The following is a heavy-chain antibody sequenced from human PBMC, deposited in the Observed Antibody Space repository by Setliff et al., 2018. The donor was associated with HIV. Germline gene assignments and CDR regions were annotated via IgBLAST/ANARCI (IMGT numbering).Heavy chain of an antibody. CDR3: ASGLRGYSYGYSFPFGY. J-gene: IGHJ4*02. CDR1: GGSISSHY. Sequence: PSETLSLTCTVYGGSISSHYWSWIRQPPGKGLEWIGSIYYSGSTNYNPSLKSRVTISVDTSKNQFSLKLSSVTAADTAVYYCASGLRGYSYGYSFPFGYWGQGTLVTVSS. V-gene: IGHV4-59*11. D-gene: IGHD5-18*01. CDR2: IYYSGST.